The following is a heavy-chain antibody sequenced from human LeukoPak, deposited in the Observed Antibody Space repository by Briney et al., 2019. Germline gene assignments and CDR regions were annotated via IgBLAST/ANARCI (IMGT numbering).Heavy chain of an antibody. CDR1: GYSFTSYW. V-gene: IGHV5-51*01. CDR2: IYPGDSDT. J-gene: IGHJ6*02. CDR3: AREGSEYSGSWGSSMDV. Sequence: GESLKISCKGSGYSFTSYWIGWVRQMPGKGLEWMGIIYPGDSDTRYSPSFQGQVTISADKSISTAYLQWSSLKASDTAMYYCAREGSEYSGSWGSSMDVWGQGTTVTVSS. D-gene: IGHD6-13*01.